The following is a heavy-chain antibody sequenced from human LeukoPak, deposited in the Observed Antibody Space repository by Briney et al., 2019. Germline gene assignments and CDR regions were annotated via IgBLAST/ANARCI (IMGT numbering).Heavy chain of an antibody. CDR2: IYTSGST. V-gene: IGHV4-4*07. D-gene: IGHD2-2*01. CDR3: ARDDGILGYCSSTSCLTDAFDI. J-gene: IGHJ3*02. CDR1: GGSISSYY. Sequence: PSETLSLTCTVSGGSISSYYWSWIRQPAGKGLEWIGRIYTSGSTNYNPSLKSRVTMSVDTSKNQFSLKLSSVTATDTAVYYCARDDGILGYCSSTSCLTDAFDIWGQGTMVTVSS.